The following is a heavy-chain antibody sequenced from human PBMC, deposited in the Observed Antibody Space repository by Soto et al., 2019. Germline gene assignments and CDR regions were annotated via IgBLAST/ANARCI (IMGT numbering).Heavy chain of an antibody. Sequence: ASVKVSCKASGYTFTGYYMHWVRQAPGQGLEWMGWINPNSGGTNYAQKFQGWVTMTRDTSISTAYMELSRLRSDDTAVYYCAREDPAAAGTDPPFDYWGQGTLVTVSS. CDR3: AREDPAAAGTDPPFDY. CDR1: GYTFTGYY. CDR2: INPNSGGT. J-gene: IGHJ4*02. D-gene: IGHD6-13*01. V-gene: IGHV1-2*04.